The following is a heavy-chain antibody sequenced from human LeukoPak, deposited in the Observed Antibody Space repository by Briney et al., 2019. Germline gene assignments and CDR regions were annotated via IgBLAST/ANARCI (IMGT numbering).Heavy chain of an antibody. D-gene: IGHD6-19*01. CDR2: ISEDGGST. Sequence: GGSLRLSCAASGFTFDDYAMHWVRQASGKGLEWVSLISEDGGSTYYADSVKGRFTISRDNSKNSLYLQMNSLRTEDTALYYCAKVGRASGWYVFDYWGQGTLVTVSS. J-gene: IGHJ4*02. CDR1: GFTFDDYA. CDR3: AKVGRASGWYVFDY. V-gene: IGHV3-43*02.